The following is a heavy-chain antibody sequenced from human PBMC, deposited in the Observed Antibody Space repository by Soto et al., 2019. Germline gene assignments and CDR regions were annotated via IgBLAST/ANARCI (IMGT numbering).Heavy chain of an antibody. J-gene: IGHJ6*02. CDR3: ARAGSGSTTYGMDV. CDR1: GGTFSSYT. Sequence: QVQLVQSGAEVKKPGSSVKVSCKASGGTFSSYTISWVRQAPGQGLEWMGRIIPILGIANYAQKFQGRVTINAEKSTSTAYMELSSLRSGDTAVYYCARAGSGSTTYGMDVWGQGTTVTVSS. V-gene: IGHV1-69*02. CDR2: IIPILGIA. D-gene: IGHD3-10*01.